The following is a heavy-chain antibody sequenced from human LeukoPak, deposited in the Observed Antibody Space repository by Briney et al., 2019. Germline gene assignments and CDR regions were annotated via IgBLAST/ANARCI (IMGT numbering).Heavy chain of an antibody. CDR2: IRWNSGSI. CDR1: GFTFDDYA. D-gene: IGHD6-13*01. J-gene: IGHJ4*02. Sequence: SGGSLTLSCAASGFTFDDYAMHWVRPAPGEGLEWVSGIRWNSGSIGYADSVKGRFTISRDNAKNSLYLQMNSLRAEDTALYYCAKAAGYSSSWYEEARYYFDYWGQGTLVTVSS. V-gene: IGHV3-9*01. CDR3: AKAAGYSSSWYEEARYYFDY.